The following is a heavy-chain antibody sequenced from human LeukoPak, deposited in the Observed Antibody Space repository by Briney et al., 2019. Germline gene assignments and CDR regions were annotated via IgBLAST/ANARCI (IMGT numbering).Heavy chain of an antibody. CDR1: GFTFSTHW. D-gene: IGHD6-19*01. CDR3: ARGRYSSGP. Sequence: GGSLRLSCAASGFTFSTHWMSWVRQAPGKGLEWVANMNQDGSEKYYVDSVKGRFTISRDNAKNSLDLQMNSLRAEDTAVYYCARGRYSSGPWGQGTLVTVSS. V-gene: IGHV3-7*04. CDR2: MNQDGSEK. J-gene: IGHJ5*02.